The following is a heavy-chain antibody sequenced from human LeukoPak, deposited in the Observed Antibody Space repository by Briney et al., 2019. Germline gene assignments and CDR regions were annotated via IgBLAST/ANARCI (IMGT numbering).Heavy chain of an antibody. CDR3: ARATWDPNYYYYMDV. D-gene: IGHD1-26*01. CDR1: EFTFSSYT. Sequence: GGSLRLSCAASEFTFSSYTMKWVRQAPGKGLEWVSSISSSSSYIYYADSVKGRSTISRDNAKNSLFLQMNSLRAEDTAVYFCARATWDPNYYYYMDVWGKGTTVTISS. CDR2: ISSSSSYI. J-gene: IGHJ6*03. V-gene: IGHV3-21*01.